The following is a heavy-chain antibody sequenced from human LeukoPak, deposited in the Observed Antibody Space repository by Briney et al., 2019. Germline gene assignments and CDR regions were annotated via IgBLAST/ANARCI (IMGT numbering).Heavy chain of an antibody. CDR2: IRYDGTSK. Sequence: GGSLRLSCAASGFALRSYGMHWLRQAPGKGLEWVTFIRYDGTSKYYVDSVKGRFTISRDNSKNTLYLQMNSLRADDTAVYFCAKSIESSSSHYYYYYMDGWGKGTTVTVSS. J-gene: IGHJ6*03. CDR1: GFALRSYG. D-gene: IGHD6-6*01. V-gene: IGHV3-30*02. CDR3: AKSIESSSSHYYYYYMDG.